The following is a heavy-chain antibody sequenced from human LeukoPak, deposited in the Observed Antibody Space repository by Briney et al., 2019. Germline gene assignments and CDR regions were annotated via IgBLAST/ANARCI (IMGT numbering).Heavy chain of an antibody. D-gene: IGHD1-26*01. CDR1: GGSISSSSYY. CDR2: IYYSGST. V-gene: IGHV4-39*01. Sequence: PSETLSLTCTVSGGSISSSSYYWGWIRQPPGKALEWIGSIYYSGSTYYNPSLKSRVTISVDTSKNQFSLKLSSVTAADTAVYYCARHSRELLLFDYWGQGTLVTVSS. J-gene: IGHJ4*02. CDR3: ARHSRELLLFDY.